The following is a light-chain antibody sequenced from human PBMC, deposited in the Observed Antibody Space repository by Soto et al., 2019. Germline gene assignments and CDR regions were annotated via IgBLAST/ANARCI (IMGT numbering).Light chain of an antibody. CDR3: QSYDSSLGGSKGV. V-gene: IGLV1-40*01. CDR2: SNI. Sequence: QSVLTQPPSMSGAPGQRVTISCTGSSSDIGAGYDVHWYQQFPGTAPKLLIYSNINRPSGVSDRFSGSKSGTSASLAITGLQAEDEAYYYCQSYDSSLGGSKGVFGGGTKLTVL. CDR1: SSDIGAGYD. J-gene: IGLJ3*02.